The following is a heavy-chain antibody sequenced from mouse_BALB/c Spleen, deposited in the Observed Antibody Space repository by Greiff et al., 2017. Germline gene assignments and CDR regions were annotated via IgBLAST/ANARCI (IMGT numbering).Heavy chain of an antibody. J-gene: IGHJ4*01. Sequence: QVQLQQSGAELVRPGSSVKISCKASGYAFRSYWMNWVKQRPGQGLEWIGQIYPGDGDTNYNGKFKGKATLTADKSSSTAYMQLSSLTSEDSAVYFCARDGSMDYWGQGTSVTVSS. CDR1: GYAFRSYW. D-gene: IGHD1-2*01. CDR2: IYPGDGDT. V-gene: IGHV1-80*01. CDR3: ARDGSMDY.